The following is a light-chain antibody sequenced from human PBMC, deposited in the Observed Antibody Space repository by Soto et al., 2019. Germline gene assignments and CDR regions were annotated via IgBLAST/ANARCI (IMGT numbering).Light chain of an antibody. CDR3: HRHETYPLA. V-gene: IGKV1-5*03. CDR1: RDIGTW. J-gene: IGKJ4*01. Sequence: TQMTQSPSTLSASVGDSVSITCRASRDIGTWLAWFQQKPGRAPNLLIYRASTLARGVPSRFSGSGSGTEFTLTISSLQPEDFATYYCHRHETYPLAFGGGTKVDI. CDR2: RAS.